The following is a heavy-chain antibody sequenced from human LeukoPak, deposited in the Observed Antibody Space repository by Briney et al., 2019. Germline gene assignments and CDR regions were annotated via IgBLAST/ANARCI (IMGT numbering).Heavy chain of an antibody. CDR1: GYTFTGYY. J-gene: IGHJ4*02. CDR2: INPNSSGT. D-gene: IGHD3-22*01. V-gene: IGHV1-2*02. Sequence: GASVKVSCKASGYTFTGYYMHWVRQAPGQGLEWMGWINPNSSGTHYAQKFQGRVTMTRDTSISTAYMELSRLRSDDTAVYYCARDLISLIGDLDYWGQGTLVTASS. CDR3: ARDLISLIGDLDY.